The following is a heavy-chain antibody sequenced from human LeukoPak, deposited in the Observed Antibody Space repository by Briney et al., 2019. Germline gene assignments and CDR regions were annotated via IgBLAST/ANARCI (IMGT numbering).Heavy chain of an antibody. V-gene: IGHV4-30-4*08. J-gene: IGHJ6*03. Sequence: SETLSLTCTVSGGSISSGDYYWSWIRQPPGKGLEWIGYIYYSGSTYYNPSLKSRVTISVDTSKNQFSLKLSSVTAADTAVYYCARVRYGGYYYYYYYMDVWGKGTTVTVSS. D-gene: IGHD5-12*01. CDR1: GGSISSGDYY. CDR3: ARVRYGGYYYYYYYMDV. CDR2: IYYSGST.